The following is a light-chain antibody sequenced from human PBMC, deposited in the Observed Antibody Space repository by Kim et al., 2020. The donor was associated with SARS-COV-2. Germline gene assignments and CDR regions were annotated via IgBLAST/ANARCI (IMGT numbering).Light chain of an antibody. J-gene: IGLJ2*01. CDR3: SSYTSSNNFDVV. Sequence: STSSGTGTISDFGGYHFVSWYQQHPGNAPKLMIYDVSNRPSGVSNRFSGSKSGNTASLTISGLQAEDEADYYCSSYTSSNNFDVVFGGGTQLTVL. V-gene: IGLV2-14*03. CDR1: ISDFGGYHF. CDR2: DVS.